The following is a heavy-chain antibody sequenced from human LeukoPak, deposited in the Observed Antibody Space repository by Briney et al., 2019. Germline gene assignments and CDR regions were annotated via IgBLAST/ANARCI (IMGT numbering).Heavy chain of an antibody. V-gene: IGHV3-33*06. J-gene: IGHJ6*03. CDR2: IWYDGSKK. D-gene: IGHD6-6*01. CDR3: AKDPWSSSSMYLCFIDL. Sequence: GRCLRLSCAASGFTFSSYGMHWVRQAPGKGLEWVAVIWYDGSKKYYADSVKGRFTISRDNSMYKLYLQVNSLRAEDTAVYYLAKDPWSSSSMYLCFIDLWGRGTAVTVSS. CDR1: GFTFSSYG.